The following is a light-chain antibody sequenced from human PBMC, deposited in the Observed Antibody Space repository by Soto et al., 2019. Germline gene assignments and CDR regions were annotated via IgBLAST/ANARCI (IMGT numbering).Light chain of an antibody. CDR2: DNN. Sequence: QSVLTQPPSVSAAPGQKVTISCSGSSSNIGNNYVSWYQQLPGTAPKLLIYDNNKRPSGIPDRVSGSKSGTSATLGITGLQTVDEADYYCGTWDSSLSAYVFGTGTKVTVL. CDR1: SSNIGNNY. J-gene: IGLJ1*01. V-gene: IGLV1-51*01. CDR3: GTWDSSLSAYV.